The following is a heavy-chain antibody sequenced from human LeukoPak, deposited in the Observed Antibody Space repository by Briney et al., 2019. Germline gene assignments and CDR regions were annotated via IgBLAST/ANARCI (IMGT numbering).Heavy chain of an antibody. D-gene: IGHD6-6*01. Sequence: ASVKVSCKASGYTFTSYGISLVRQAPGQGLEWMGWISAYNGNTNYAQKLQGRVTMTTDTSTSTAYMELRSLRSDDTAVYYCARDGGYSSSSGRYYSYMDVWGKGTTVTVSS. J-gene: IGHJ6*03. CDR3: ARDGGYSSSSGRYYSYMDV. V-gene: IGHV1-18*01. CDR1: GYTFTSYG. CDR2: ISAYNGNT.